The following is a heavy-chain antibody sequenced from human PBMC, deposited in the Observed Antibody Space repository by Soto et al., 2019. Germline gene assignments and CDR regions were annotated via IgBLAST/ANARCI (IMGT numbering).Heavy chain of an antibody. CDR1: GFTFSSYW. CDR3: ARDANYDILTGYYRPFDY. D-gene: IGHD3-9*01. J-gene: IGHJ4*02. V-gene: IGHV3-7*01. CDR2: IKQDGSEK. Sequence: PGGSLRLSCAASGFTFSSYWMSWVRQAPGKGLEWVANIKQDGSEKYYVDSVKGRFTISRDNAKNSLYLQMNSLRAEDTAVYYCARDANYDILTGYYRPFDYWGQGTLVTVSS.